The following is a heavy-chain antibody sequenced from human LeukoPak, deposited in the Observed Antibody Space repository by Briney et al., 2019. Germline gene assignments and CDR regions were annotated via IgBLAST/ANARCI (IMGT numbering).Heavy chain of an antibody. CDR3: AKDRGIISDY. Sequence: GGTLGLSCAASGFTFSSYGMSWVHQAPGKGLEWVSAISGSGGSTYYADSVKGRFTISRDNSKNTLYLQMNSLRAEDTAVYYCAKDRGIISDYWGQGTLVTVSS. CDR2: ISGSGGST. D-gene: IGHD3-10*01. CDR1: GFTFSSYG. J-gene: IGHJ4*02. V-gene: IGHV3-23*01.